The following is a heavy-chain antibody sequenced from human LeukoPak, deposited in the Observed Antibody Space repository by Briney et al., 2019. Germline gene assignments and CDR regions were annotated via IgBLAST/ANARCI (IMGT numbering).Heavy chain of an antibody. J-gene: IGHJ4*02. CDR1: GLTFSNNG. D-gene: IGHD3-10*01. CDR3: TREGAYDSGTYGAGDY. V-gene: IGHV3-30*03. Sequence: GGSLRLSCAPSGLTFSNNGMHWVRQAPGKGLEWVAVISYDGSNKYYADSVKGRFSISRDNAKSTLYLQMNSLRADDTGVYYCTREGAYDSGTYGAGDYWGQGTLVTVSS. CDR2: ISYDGSNK.